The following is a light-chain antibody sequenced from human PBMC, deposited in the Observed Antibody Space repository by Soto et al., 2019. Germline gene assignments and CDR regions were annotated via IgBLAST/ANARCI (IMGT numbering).Light chain of an antibody. CDR3: QQYSVFPRT. J-gene: IGKJ2*01. Sequence: IQMPQSPSTLSASVGVRVTITCLATKIISPWLAWYQQKPGKAPKLLLPKASTLASGVPSRFSGGLSGTDFTLAITGLQPEYFATCCCQQYSVFPRTFGQGPELEI. V-gene: IGKV1-5*03. CDR1: KIISPW. CDR2: KAS.